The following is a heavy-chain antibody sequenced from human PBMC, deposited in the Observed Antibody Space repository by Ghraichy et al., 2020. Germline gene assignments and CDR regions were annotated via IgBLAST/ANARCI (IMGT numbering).Heavy chain of an antibody. J-gene: IGHJ4*02. CDR2: IFHSGST. Sequence: ESLNISCSVSGYSISGGYYWAWIRQPPGKGLEWIGAIFHSGSTYYKTSLKSRVTISVDTSKNQFSLSLTSVTAADTAVYYCARSDSFHFTGMYYFDYWGQGILVTVSS. CDR1: GYSISGGYY. D-gene: IGHD2-8*02. V-gene: IGHV4-38-2*02. CDR3: ARSDSFHFTGMYYFDY.